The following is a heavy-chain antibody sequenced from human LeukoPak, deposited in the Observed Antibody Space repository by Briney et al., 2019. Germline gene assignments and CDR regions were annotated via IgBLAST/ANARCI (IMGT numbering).Heavy chain of an antibody. J-gene: IGHJ4*02. CDR2: INSDGSMT. CDR3: GRYYASGEIDY. CDR1: GFTFINYL. V-gene: IGHV3-74*03. Sequence: GGSLRLSCAASGFTFINYLRHWVRQSPGKVLGWVSCINSDGSMTTYADSVKGRFTISRDNATNTLYLQLNNLRAEDAAVYYCGRYYASGEIDYWGQGTLVTVSS. D-gene: IGHD3-10*01.